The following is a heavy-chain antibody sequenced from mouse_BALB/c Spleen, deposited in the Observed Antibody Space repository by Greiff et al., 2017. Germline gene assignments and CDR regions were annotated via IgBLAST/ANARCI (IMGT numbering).Heavy chain of an antibody. J-gene: IGHJ4*01. V-gene: IGHV2-2*02. Sequence: VQLQQSGPGLVQPSQSLSITCTVSGFSLTSYGVHWVRQSPGKGLEWLGVLWSGGSTDYNAAFISRLSISKDNSKSQVFFKMHSLQANDTAIYYWAREGQRGLRAMDYWGQGTSVTVSS. D-gene: IGHD3-2*01. CDR2: LWSGGST. CDR1: GFSLTSYG. CDR3: AREGQRGLRAMDY.